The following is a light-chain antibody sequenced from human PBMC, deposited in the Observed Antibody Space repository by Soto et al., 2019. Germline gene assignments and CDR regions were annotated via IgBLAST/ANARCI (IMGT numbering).Light chain of an antibody. CDR2: GNN. J-gene: IGLJ1*01. V-gene: IGLV1-40*01. CDR1: SSNIGAGYD. Sequence: QSVLTQPPSVSGAPGQRVTISCTGSSSNIGAGYDVHWYQRLPGTAPKVLIYGNNNRPSGVPDRFSGSKSGTSASLAITGLQAEDEADYSCQSYDSSLSGSDVFGTGTKLTVL. CDR3: QSYDSSLSGSDV.